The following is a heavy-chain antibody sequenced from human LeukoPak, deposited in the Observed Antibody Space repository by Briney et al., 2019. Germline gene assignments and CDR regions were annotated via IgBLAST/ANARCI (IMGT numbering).Heavy chain of an antibody. CDR2: IYSGGST. Sequence: GGSLRLSCAASGFTVSSNYMSWVRQAPGKGLEWVSVIYSGGSTYYADSVKGRFTISRDNSKNTLYLQMNSLRAEDTAVYYCARHAAAGTVYYYYMDVWGNGTTVTISS. D-gene: IGHD6-13*01. CDR3: ARHAAAGTVYYYYMDV. CDR1: GFTVSSNY. J-gene: IGHJ6*03. V-gene: IGHV3-66*04.